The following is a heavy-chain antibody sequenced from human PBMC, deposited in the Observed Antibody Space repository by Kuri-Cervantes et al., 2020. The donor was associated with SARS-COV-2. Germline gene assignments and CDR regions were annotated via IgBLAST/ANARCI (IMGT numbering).Heavy chain of an antibody. V-gene: IGHV3-33*06. CDR2: IWHDGINK. J-gene: IGHJ4*02. CDR3: AKEGYYDSSGYYSY. Sequence: GGSLRLSCAASGFTFGSYGMHWVRQAPGKGLEWVAVIWHDGINKYYADSVKGRFTISRDNSKNTLYLQMNSLRAEDTAVYYCAKEGYYDSSGYYSYWGQGTLVTVSS. D-gene: IGHD3-22*01. CDR1: GFTFGSYG.